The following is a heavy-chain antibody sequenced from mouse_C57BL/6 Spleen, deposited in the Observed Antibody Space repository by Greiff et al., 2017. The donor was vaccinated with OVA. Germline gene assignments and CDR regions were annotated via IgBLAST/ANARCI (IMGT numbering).Heavy chain of an antibody. Sequence: EVQLVESGGGLVKPGGSLKLSCAASGFTFSSYAMSWVRQTPEKRLEWVATISDGGSYTYYPDNVKGRFTISRDNAKNNLYLQMSHLKSEDTAMYYCARDGYDYQGGYFDVWGTGTTVTVSS. D-gene: IGHD2-4*01. CDR1: GFTFSSYA. CDR3: ARDGYDYQGGYFDV. CDR2: ISDGGSYT. V-gene: IGHV5-4*01. J-gene: IGHJ1*03.